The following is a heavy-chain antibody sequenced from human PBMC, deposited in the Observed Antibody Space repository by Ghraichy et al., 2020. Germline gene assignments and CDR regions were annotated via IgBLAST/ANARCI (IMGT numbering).Heavy chain of an antibody. Sequence: ASVKVSCKASGYTFTSYDINWVRQATGQGLEWMGWMNPNSGNTGYAQKFQGRVTMTRNTSISTAYMELSSLRSEDTAVYYCARGLSGADARITMVRGVIRPLYYYYYYMDVWGKGTTVTVSS. CDR2: MNPNSGNT. V-gene: IGHV1-8*01. CDR3: ARGLSGADARITMVRGVIRPLYYYYYYMDV. D-gene: IGHD3-10*01. J-gene: IGHJ6*03. CDR1: GYTFTSYD.